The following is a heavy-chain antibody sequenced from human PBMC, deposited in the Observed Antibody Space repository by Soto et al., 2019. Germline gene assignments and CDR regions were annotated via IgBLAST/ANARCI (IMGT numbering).Heavy chain of an antibody. CDR3: ARDPYCSGGSCYSLLHYYYMDV. CDR1: GYTFTSYG. J-gene: IGHJ6*03. D-gene: IGHD2-15*01. CDR2: ISAYNGNK. V-gene: IGHV1-18*01. Sequence: ASVKVSCKASGYTFTSYGISWVRQAPGQGLERKGWISAYNGNKNYAQKLQGRITMTTDTSTSTAYMELRSLRSDDTAVYYCARDPYCSGGSCYSLLHYYYMDVWGKGTTVTVSS.